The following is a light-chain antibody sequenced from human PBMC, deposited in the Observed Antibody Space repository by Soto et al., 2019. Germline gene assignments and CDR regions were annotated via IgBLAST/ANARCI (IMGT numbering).Light chain of an antibody. Sequence: EIVITQSQAIQLVAPGKSENISCRASQSVSSNLAWYQQKPGQAPRLLIYGASTRATGIPARFSGSGSGTDFTLTMSRLEPEDFAVYYCQQRSISPRAFDQGTRLEIK. V-gene: IGKV3-15*01. J-gene: IGKJ5*01. CDR2: GAS. CDR1: QSVSSN. CDR3: QQRSISPRA.